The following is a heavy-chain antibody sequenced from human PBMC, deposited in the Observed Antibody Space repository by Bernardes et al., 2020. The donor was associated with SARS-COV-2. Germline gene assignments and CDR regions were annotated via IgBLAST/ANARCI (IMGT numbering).Heavy chain of an antibody. CDR3: ARDRPAPLGWFGNLGPEMDV. D-gene: IGHD3-10*01. V-gene: IGHV3-66*02. J-gene: IGHJ6*04. CDR2: IYSGGST. Sequence: GGSLRLSCAASGFTVSSNYMSWVRQAPGKGLEWVSVIYSGGSTYYADSVKGRFTISRDNSKNTLYLQMNSLRAEDTAVYYCARDRPAPLGWFGNLGPEMDVWGKGTTVTVSS. CDR1: GFTVSSNY.